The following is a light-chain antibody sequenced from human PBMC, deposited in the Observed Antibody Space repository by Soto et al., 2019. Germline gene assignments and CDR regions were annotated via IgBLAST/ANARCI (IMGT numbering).Light chain of an antibody. J-gene: IGLJ2*01. V-gene: IGLV2-8*01. CDR2: EVS. CDR1: SSDVGGYNY. CDR3: SSYPGSNNLVV. Sequence: QSALTQPPSASGSPGQSVTISCTGTSSDVGGYNYVSWYQQHPGKAPKLMIYEVSKRPSGVPDRFSGSKSGNTASLTVSGLQAEDEADYYCSSYPGSNNLVVCGGGTKLTVL.